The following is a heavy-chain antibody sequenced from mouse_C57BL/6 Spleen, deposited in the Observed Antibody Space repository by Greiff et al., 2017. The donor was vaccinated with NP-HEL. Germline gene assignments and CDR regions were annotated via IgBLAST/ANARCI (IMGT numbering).Heavy chain of an antibody. D-gene: IGHD2-2*01. CDR3: PYGYDERGYCAMDY. CDR1: GYSFTSYY. CDR2: IYPGSGNT. Sequence: QVQLQQSGPELVKPGASVKISCKASGYSFTSYYIHWVKQRPGQGLEWIGWIYPGSGNTKYNEKFKGKATLTADTSSSTAYMQLSSLTSEDSAVYYCPYGYDERGYCAMDYWGQGTSVTVSS. J-gene: IGHJ4*01. V-gene: IGHV1-66*01.